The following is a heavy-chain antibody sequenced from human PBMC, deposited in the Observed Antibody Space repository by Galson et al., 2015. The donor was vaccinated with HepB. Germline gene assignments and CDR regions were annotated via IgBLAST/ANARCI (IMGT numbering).Heavy chain of an antibody. CDR2: LYYSGST. J-gene: IGHJ2*01. CDR3: ARRGYYWYFDL. Sequence: TLSLTCTVSGGSISSNNYYWGWIRQPPGKGLEWIGSLYYSGSTYYNPSLKSRVTISVDTSRNQFSLRLSSVTAADTAVYYCARRGYYWYFDLWGRGTLVTVSS. V-gene: IGHV4-39*01. D-gene: IGHD2-15*01. CDR1: GGSISSNNYY.